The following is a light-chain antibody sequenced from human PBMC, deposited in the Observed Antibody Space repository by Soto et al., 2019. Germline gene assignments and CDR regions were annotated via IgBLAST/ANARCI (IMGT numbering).Light chain of an antibody. CDR2: GAS. J-gene: IGKJ1*01. Sequence: EIVLTQSPGTLSLSPGERATLSCRASQSVSNNYLAWYQQKPGQAPRLLIYGASNRATGIPDRFSGSGSGKYFPLTISRLEPEDLTVYYCQQYGSSGTFGQGTKVEIK. CDR3: QQYGSSGT. V-gene: IGKV3-20*01. CDR1: QSVSNNY.